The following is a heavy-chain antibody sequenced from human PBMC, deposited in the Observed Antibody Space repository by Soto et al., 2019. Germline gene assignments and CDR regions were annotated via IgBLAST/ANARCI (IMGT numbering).Heavy chain of an antibody. CDR3: ARDKVQSSSNYYYYYGMDV. CDR2: INPNSGGT. J-gene: IGHJ6*02. CDR1: GYTFTGYY. D-gene: IGHD6-6*01. V-gene: IGHV1-2*04. Sequence: ASVKVSCKASGYTFTGYYMHWVRQAPGQGLEWMGWINPNSGGTNYAQKFQGWVTMTRDTSISTAYMELSRLRSDDTAVYYCARDKVQSSSNYYYYYGMDVWGQGTTVTVSS.